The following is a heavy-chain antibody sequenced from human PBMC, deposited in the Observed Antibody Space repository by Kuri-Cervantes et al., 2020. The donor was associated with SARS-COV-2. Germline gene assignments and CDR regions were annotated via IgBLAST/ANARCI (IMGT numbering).Heavy chain of an antibody. CDR2: IRSKANSYAT. CDR3: TRQGVDY. CDR1: GFTFSGSA. Sequence: ETLSLTCAASGFTFSGSAMHWVRQASGKGLEWVGRIRSKANSYATAYAASVKGRFTISRDDSKNTAYLQMNSLKTEDTAVYYCTRQGVDYWGQGNRVHDSS. V-gene: IGHV3-73*01. J-gene: IGHJ4*02. D-gene: IGHD2-8*01.